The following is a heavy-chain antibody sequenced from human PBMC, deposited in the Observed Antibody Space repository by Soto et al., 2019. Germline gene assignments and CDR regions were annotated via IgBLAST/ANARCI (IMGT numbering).Heavy chain of an antibody. CDR1: GGTFSFYS. V-gene: IGHV1-69*08. Sequence: QFQLVQSGAEVKKPGSSVKVSCKASGGTFSFYSISWVRQAPGQGLECMGRIIPILSIANYAQKFQGRVTITADKSTSTAYMELSSLRSEDTAVYYCARDRAPERNYGMDVWGQGTTVTVSS. J-gene: IGHJ6*02. D-gene: IGHD1-1*01. CDR3: ARDRAPERNYGMDV. CDR2: IIPILSIA.